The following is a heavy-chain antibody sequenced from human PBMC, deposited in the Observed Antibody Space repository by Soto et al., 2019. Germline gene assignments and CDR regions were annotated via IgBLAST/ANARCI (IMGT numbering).Heavy chain of an antibody. CDR2: IKQDGSEK. CDR1: GVTFSNYW. D-gene: IGHD3-22*01. Sequence: GGSLGLAGAASGVTFSNYWMSWVRKAPGKGLEWVASIKQDGSEKYYVDSVKGRFTISRDNTKNSLYLQMNSLRAEDTAMHYCARGTSFDFDDNAYYAHWGQGTLVTVSS. J-gene: IGHJ4*02. V-gene: IGHV3-7*03. CDR3: ARGTSFDFDDNAYYAH.